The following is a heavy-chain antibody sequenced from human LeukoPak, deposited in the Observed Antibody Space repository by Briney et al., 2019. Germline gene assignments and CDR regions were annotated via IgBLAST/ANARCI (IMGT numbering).Heavy chain of an antibody. CDR2: IYSGGST. V-gene: IGHV3-53*01. CDR1: VFTVSCNY. Sequence: GVSLRLSCAASVFTVSCNYMRWVRQAPGQGLEGVSVIYSGGSTYSADSVRGRFTIYRDNSKNTLYLPMNSLRAEDTAVYYCARGAGIAVAGTGSFDYWGQGTLVTVSS. CDR3: ARGAGIAVAGTGSFDY. J-gene: IGHJ4*02. D-gene: IGHD6-13*01.